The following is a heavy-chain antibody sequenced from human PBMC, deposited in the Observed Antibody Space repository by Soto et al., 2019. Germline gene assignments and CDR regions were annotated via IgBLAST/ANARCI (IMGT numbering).Heavy chain of an antibody. Sequence: QVQLQESGPGLVKPSQTLSLTCTVSGGSISSGGYYWSWIRQHPGKGLEWIGYIDYSGGTYYKPSLKCRVTISVDTSNNKFSLKLSSVTAADTAVYYCAREVGIQLWRHPEIYGMDVWGQGTTVNGSS. V-gene: IGHV4-31*03. CDR1: GGSISSGGYY. CDR3: AREVGIQLWRHPEIYGMDV. CDR2: IDYSGGT. J-gene: IGHJ6*02. D-gene: IGHD5-18*01.